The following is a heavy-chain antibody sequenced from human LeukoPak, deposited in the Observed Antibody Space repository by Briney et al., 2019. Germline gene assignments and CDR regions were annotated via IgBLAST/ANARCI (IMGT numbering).Heavy chain of an antibody. J-gene: IGHJ4*02. CDR2: IWYDGSQR. D-gene: IGHD3-3*01. V-gene: IGHV3-33*08. Sequence: GSLRLSCAASGFTFSNYNINWVRQAPGKGLEWVAVIWYDGSQRHYMDSVKGRFAISRENSMNTLSLEMNDLRVEDTAVYYCVRGADMNYNFENSFYFDSWGQGALVIVSS. CDR3: VRGADMNYNFENSFYFDS. CDR1: GFTFSNYN.